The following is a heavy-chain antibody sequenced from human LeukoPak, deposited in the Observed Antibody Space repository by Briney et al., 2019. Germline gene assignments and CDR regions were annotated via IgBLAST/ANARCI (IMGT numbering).Heavy chain of an antibody. CDR3: ARGGIVPSAPFDP. Sequence: HPGGSLRLSCATSGFTFSVYSMHWVRQAPGKGLEWVALIWYDGTDKFYANSVKGRFTISRDNSKNSLYLQMNSLRAEDTAVYYCARGGIVPSAPFDPWGQGTLVTVSS. V-gene: IGHV3-33*01. CDR1: GFTFSVYS. CDR2: IWYDGTDK. D-gene: IGHD2-2*01. J-gene: IGHJ5*02.